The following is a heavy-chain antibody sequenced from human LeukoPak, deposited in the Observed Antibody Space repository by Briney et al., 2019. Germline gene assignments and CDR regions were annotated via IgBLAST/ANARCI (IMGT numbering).Heavy chain of an antibody. J-gene: IGHJ6*02. CDR1: GGTFSSYA. V-gene: IGHV1-69*01. Sequence: GASVKVSCKASGGTFSSYAISWVRQAPGQGLEWMGGIIPIFGTANYAQKFQGRVTITADESTSTAYMELSSLRSEDTAVYYCTETSRYYYYYGMDVWGQGTTVTVSS. CDR3: TETSRYYYYYGMDV. CDR2: IIPIFGTA.